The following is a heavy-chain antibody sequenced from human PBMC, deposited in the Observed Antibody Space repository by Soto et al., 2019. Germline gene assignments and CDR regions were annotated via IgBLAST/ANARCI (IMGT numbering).Heavy chain of an antibody. CDR3: AKEEVWIAVAGKGSDY. J-gene: IGHJ4*02. Sequence: GWVRQAPGKVQDWVSLISSGGSAYYADSVKGRFTISRDNSKNTLYLQMNSLRAEDTAVYYCAKEEVWIAVAGKGSDYWAQGTLVTVSS. V-gene: IGHV3-53*01. CDR2: ISSGGSA. D-gene: IGHD6-19*01.